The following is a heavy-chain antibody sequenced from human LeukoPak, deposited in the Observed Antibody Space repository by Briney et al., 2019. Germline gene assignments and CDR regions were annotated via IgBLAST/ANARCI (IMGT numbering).Heavy chain of an antibody. V-gene: IGHV4-34*01. CDR1: GGSFSGYY. CDR3: ARAVVDFDSSGYYCDY. Sequence: SETLSLTCAVYGGSFSGYYWSWIRQPPGKGLEWIGEINHSGSTNYNPSLKSRVTISVDTSKNQFSLKLSSVTAADTAVYYCARAVVDFDSSGYYCDYWGQGTLVTVSS. J-gene: IGHJ4*02. D-gene: IGHD3-22*01. CDR2: INHSGST.